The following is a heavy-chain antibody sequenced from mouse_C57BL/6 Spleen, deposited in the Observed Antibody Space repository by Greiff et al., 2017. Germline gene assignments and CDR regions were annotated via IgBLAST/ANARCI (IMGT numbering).Heavy chain of an antibody. V-gene: IGHV1-82*01. J-gene: IGHJ2*01. CDR2: IYPGDGDT. CDR3: ARYDYFDY. CDR1: GYAFSSSW. Sequence: VQGVESGPELVKPGASVKISCKASGYAFSSSWMNWVKQRPGKGLEWIGRIYPGDGDTNYNGKFKGKATLTADKSSTTAYMQLSSLTSEDSAVYFCARYDYFDYWGQGTTLTVSS. D-gene: IGHD2-3*01.